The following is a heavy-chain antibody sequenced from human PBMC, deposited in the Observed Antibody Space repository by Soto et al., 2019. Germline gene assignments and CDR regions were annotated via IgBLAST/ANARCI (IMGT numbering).Heavy chain of an antibody. CDR3: ASESRYCSGGSCYFLPGIDY. CDR1: GGTFSSYA. V-gene: IGHV1-69*12. Sequence: QVQLVQSGAEVKKPGSSVKVSCKASGGTFSSYAISWVRQAPGQGLEWMGGIIPIFGTANYAQKFQGRVTITADESTSTAYMALSSLRSEDTAVYYCASESRYCSGGSCYFLPGIDYWGQGTLVTVSS. CDR2: IIPIFGTA. J-gene: IGHJ4*02. D-gene: IGHD2-15*01.